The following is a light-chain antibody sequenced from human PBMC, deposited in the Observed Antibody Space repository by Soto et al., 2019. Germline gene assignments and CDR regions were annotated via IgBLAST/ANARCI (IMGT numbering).Light chain of an antibody. CDR1: QSVSSN. J-gene: IGKJ1*01. Sequence: EIVMTQSPATLSLSPGERATLSCRASQSVSSNLAWYQQKPGQAPSLLIYGAFTRATGIPARFSGTGSGTEFTLTISSLQSEDFALYYCQQYNDWTLTFGQGTKVDI. CDR3: QQYNDWTLT. CDR2: GAF. V-gene: IGKV3-15*01.